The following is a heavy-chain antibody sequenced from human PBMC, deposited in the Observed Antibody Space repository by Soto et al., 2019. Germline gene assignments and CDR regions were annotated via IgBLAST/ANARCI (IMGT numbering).Heavy chain of an antibody. CDR3: AKFLVVGPPGYGMDV. V-gene: IGHV3-23*01. Sequence: EVQLLESGGGLVQPGGSLRLSCAASGFTFSSYAMSWVRQAPGKGLEWVSVISGSGAGTYYADSVKGRFIISRDNSKTTVYLQMNSLRAEDTAVYYCAKFLVVGPPGYGMDVWGQGTTVTVSS. CDR2: ISGSGAGT. CDR1: GFTFSSYA. D-gene: IGHD2-15*01. J-gene: IGHJ6*02.